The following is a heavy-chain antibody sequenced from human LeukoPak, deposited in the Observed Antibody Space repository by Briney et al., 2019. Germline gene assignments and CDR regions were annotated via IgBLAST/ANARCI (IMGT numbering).Heavy chain of an antibody. Sequence: GASVRVSCKASGYSFTGFHLHWVRQAPGQGLEWVGWIDPNSGATKSAQKFQGRVTMTRDTSIRTAYLELSGLRSDDTAVYFCARAGYDYGDSSDFWGQGTLVTVSS. CDR2: IDPNSGAT. CDR3: ARAGYDYGDSSDF. D-gene: IGHD4-17*01. CDR1: GYSFTGFH. J-gene: IGHJ4*02. V-gene: IGHV1-2*02.